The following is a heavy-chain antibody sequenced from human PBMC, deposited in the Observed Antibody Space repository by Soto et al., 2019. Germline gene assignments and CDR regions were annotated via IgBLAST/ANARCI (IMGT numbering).Heavy chain of an antibody. J-gene: IGHJ6*02. D-gene: IGHD2-2*01. CDR3: ARSQGSSTSLEIYYYYYYGMDV. CDR2: IIPITGTA. Sequence: QVQLVQSGAEVKKPGSSVKVSCKASGGTFGSYAISWVRQAPGQGPEWMGGIIPITGTANYAQKFQGRVTITADESTSTAPMQLSSLRSEDTAVYYCARSQGSSTSLEIYYYYYYGMDVWGHGTTVTVSS. CDR1: GGTFGSYA. V-gene: IGHV1-69*01.